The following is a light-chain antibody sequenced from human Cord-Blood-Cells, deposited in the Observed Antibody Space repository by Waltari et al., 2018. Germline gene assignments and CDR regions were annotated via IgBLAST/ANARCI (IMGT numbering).Light chain of an antibody. CDR3: SSYTSSSTLYV. J-gene: IGLJ1*01. CDR2: EVS. CDR1: SSDVGGYHY. Sequence: QSALTQPATVSGSPGQSITIPCTGTSSDVGGYHYAPWYQQHPGKAPELMIHEVSNRPSGVSNRFSGSKSGNTASLTISGLQAEDEADYYCSSYTSSSTLYVFGTGTKVTVL. V-gene: IGLV2-14*01.